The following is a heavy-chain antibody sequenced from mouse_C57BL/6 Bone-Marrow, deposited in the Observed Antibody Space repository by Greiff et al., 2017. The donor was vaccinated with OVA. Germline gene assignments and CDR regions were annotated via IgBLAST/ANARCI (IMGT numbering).Heavy chain of an antibody. Sequence: QVQLQQSGAELMKPGASVKLSCKATGYTFTGYWIEWVKQRPGHGLEWIGEILPGSGSNKYTEKLKGKGTFTAEPSYNSAYMQIISLTTEDSAIYYCARGDSYYGYYYAMDYWGQGTSVTVSS. CDR2: ILPGSGSN. V-gene: IGHV1-9*01. J-gene: IGHJ4*01. D-gene: IGHD2-12*01. CDR3: ARGDSYYGYYYAMDY. CDR1: GYTFTGYW.